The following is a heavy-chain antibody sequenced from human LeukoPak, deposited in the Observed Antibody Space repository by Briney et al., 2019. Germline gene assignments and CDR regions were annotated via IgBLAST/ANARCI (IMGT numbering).Heavy chain of an antibody. V-gene: IGHV3-23*01. CDR3: AKSGCSSTSCYSILSGWLDP. CDR1: GFTFSNYA. D-gene: IGHD2-2*02. J-gene: IGHJ5*02. Sequence: GGSLGLSCAASGFTFSNYALNWVRQAPGKGLGWVSGISNSGGTTYYADSVKGRFTISRDNSKNTLYLQMNSLRAEDTAVYYCAKSGCSSTSCYSILSGWLDPWGQGTLVTVSS. CDR2: ISNSGGTT.